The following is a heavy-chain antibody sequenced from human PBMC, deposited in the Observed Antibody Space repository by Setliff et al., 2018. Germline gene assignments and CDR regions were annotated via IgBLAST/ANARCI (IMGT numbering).Heavy chain of an antibody. Sequence: AASVKVSCKASGGTFSSYAISWVRQAPGQGLEWMGGIIPILGIANYAQKFQGRVTITADKSTSTAYMELSSLRSEDTAVYYCAIDSLPRYCTNGVCYEEFDYWGQGTLVTVSS. V-gene: IGHV1-69*10. D-gene: IGHD2-8*01. J-gene: IGHJ4*02. CDR2: IIPILGIA. CDR3: AIDSLPRYCTNGVCYEEFDY. CDR1: GGTFSSYA.